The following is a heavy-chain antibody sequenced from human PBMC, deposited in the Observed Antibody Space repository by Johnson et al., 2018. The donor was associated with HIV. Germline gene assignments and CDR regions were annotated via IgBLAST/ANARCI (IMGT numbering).Heavy chain of an antibody. V-gene: IGHV3-33*01. CDR1: GFTLSKHA. J-gene: IGHJ3*02. CDR3: ARSKDCSVGTCPDGLDI. D-gene: IGHD2-15*01. CDR2: IWYDGSNK. Sequence: QVQLVESGGDLVQPGRSLRLSCAASGFTLSKHAMHWVHQAPGKGLEWVTVIWYDGSNKHYADYVKGRLTISRDNSKNTLYLQMNSLKAEDTAVYYCARSKDCSVGTCPDGLDIWGQGTMVIVSS.